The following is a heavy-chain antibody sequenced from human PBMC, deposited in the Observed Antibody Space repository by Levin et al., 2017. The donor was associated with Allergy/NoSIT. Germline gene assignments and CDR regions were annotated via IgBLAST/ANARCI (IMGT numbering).Heavy chain of an antibody. J-gene: IGHJ4*02. Sequence: PGGSLRLSCAASGFTFSNYAMNWVRQAPGKGLEWVSVISGSGDSTYYADSVKGRFTISRDNSKNALYLEMNSLRAEDTAVYYCARASPYSRTWYVPDYWGQGTLVTVSS. V-gene: IGHV3-23*01. CDR1: GFTFSNYA. CDR2: ISGSGDST. D-gene: IGHD6-13*01. CDR3: ARASPYSRTWYVPDY.